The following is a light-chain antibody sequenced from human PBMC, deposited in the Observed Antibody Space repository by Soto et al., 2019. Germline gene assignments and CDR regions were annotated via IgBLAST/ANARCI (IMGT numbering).Light chain of an antibody. J-gene: IGLJ1*01. V-gene: IGLV1-40*01. Sequence: QSLLTQPPSVSGAPGQRVTISCTGSSSSIGAGYDVHWYQQLPGTAPKLLIYANTNRPSGVPGRFSGSKSGTSASLAITGLQAEDEADYYCQSYDSSLSGYVFGTGTKLTVL. CDR3: QSYDSSLSGYV. CDR1: SSSIGAGYD. CDR2: ANT.